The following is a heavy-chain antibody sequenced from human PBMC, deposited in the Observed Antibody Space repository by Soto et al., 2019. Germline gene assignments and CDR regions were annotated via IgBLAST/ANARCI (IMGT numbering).Heavy chain of an antibody. D-gene: IGHD2-21*02. CDR1: GYTFTAYY. CDR3: AGGDFEKCGDYNAGWWAS. J-gene: IGHJ5*02. V-gene: IGHV1-2*02. Sequence: QVQLVQSGAEVKKPGASVKVSCKASGYTFTAYYMHWLRQAPGQGLEWMGWINPNSGGTNYAQRFWGRGSVDNDTGITTIYREMCNLGSADPAVCFCAGGDFEKCGDYNAGWWASWGQGTLVTVSS. CDR2: INPNSGGT.